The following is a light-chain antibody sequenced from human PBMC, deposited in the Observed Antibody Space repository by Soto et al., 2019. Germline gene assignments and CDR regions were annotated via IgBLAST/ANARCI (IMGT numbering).Light chain of an antibody. CDR1: SSDVGGYNY. Sequence: QSVLTQPASVSGSPGQSITISCTGTSSDVGGYNYVSWYQQHPGKAPKLMIYDVSNRPSGVSNRFSGSKSGNTASLTISGLQAEDEADYYCSSYTSSSSYVLGTGTKVIVL. CDR2: DVS. J-gene: IGLJ1*01. V-gene: IGLV2-14*01. CDR3: SSYTSSSSYV.